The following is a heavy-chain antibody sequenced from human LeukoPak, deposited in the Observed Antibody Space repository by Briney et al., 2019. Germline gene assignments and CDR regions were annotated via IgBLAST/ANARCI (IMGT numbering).Heavy chain of an antibody. CDR3: ARDWRDSSGKFPNDAFDI. D-gene: IGHD3-22*01. V-gene: IGHV3-11*04. CDR1: GFTFSDNY. CDR2: ISSSGSI. J-gene: IGHJ3*02. Sequence: GGSLRLSCAASGFTFSDNYMSWIRQAPGKGLEWASYISSSGSIYYADSVKGRFTISRDNAKNSLYLQMNSLRAEDTAVYYCARDWRDSSGKFPNDAFDIWGQGTMVTVSS.